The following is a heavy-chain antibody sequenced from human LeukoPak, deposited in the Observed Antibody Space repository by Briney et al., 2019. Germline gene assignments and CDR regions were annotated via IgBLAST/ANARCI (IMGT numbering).Heavy chain of an antibody. J-gene: IGHJ3*02. D-gene: IGHD4-23*01. V-gene: IGHV3-30*04. CDR3: ARSRWVATGDAFDI. CDR2: ISYDGSNK. Sequence: PGGSLRLSCAASGFTFSSYAMHWVRQAPGKGLEGVSVISYDGSNKYYADSVKGRFTTSRDNSKNTLYLQMNSLRAEDTAVYYCARSRWVATGDAFDIWGQGTMVTVSS. CDR1: GFTFSSYA.